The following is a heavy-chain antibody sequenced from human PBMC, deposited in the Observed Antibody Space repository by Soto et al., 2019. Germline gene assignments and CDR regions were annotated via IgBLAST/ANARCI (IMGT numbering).Heavy chain of an antibody. CDR3: AKVRPRFLEWLLYSVIDY. D-gene: IGHD3-3*01. V-gene: IGHV3-23*01. J-gene: IGHJ4*02. CDR2: ISGSGGST. CDR1: GFTFSSYA. Sequence: VGSLRLSCAASGFTFSSYAMSWVRQAPGKGLEWVSAISGSGGSTYYADSVKGRFTISRDNSKNTLYLQMNSLRAEDTAVYYCAKVRPRFLEWLLYSVIDYWGQGTLVTVS.